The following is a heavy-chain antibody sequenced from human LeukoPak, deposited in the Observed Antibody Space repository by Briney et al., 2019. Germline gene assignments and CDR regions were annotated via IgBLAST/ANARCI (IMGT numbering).Heavy chain of an antibody. V-gene: IGHV3-48*02. CDR1: GFTFSSYS. Sequence: GGSLRLSCIASGFTFSSYSMNWVRQAPGKGPEWISFISRSSRNIYYANSVKGRFTVSRDDAKNSLYLQMNSLRDEDTAVYYCARDGREGYGDPFDYWGQGTLVTVSS. CDR2: ISRSSRNI. CDR3: ARDGREGYGDPFDY. J-gene: IGHJ4*02. D-gene: IGHD4-17*01.